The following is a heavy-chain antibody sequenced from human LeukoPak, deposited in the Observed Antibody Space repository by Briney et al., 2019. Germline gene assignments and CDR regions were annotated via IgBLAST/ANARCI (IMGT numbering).Heavy chain of an antibody. V-gene: IGHV4-39*01. CDR2: IYYSGST. J-gene: IGHJ4*02. D-gene: IGHD2-21*01. CDR1: GGSISSSSYY. Sequence: SETLSLTCTVSGGSISSSSYYWGWIRQPPGKGLEWIGSIYYSGSTYYNPSLKSRVTISVDTSKNQFSLKLSSVTAADTAVYYCARHAVLTYCYDYWGQGTLVTVSS. CDR3: ARHAVLTYCYDY.